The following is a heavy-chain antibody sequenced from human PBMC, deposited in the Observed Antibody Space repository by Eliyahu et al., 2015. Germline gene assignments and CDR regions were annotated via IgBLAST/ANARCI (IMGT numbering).Heavy chain of an antibody. D-gene: IGHD6-13*01. CDR3: ARGPRDSSWGLDY. J-gene: IGHJ4*02. Sequence: EVQLVEXGGXLVQPGGSLXLXCAASXFTFSSXWXSWVRQAPGKGLEWVANIKQDGSEKYYVVSVKGRFTISRDNAKNSLYLQMNSLRAEDTTVYYCARGPRDSSWGLDYWGQGTLVTVSS. CDR1: XFTFSSXW. CDR2: IKQDGSEK. V-gene: IGHV3-7*01.